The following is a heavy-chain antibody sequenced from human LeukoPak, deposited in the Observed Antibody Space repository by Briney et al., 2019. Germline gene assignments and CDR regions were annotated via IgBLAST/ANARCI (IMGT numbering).Heavy chain of an antibody. V-gene: IGHV3-30*02. Sequence: GGSLRLSCAASGFTFSSYGMHWVRQAPGKGLEWVAFIRYDGSNKYYADSVKGRFTISRDNSKNTLYLQMNSLRAEDTVVYHWANGVWFGSAYLDAFDIWGQGTMVTVSS. CDR1: GFTFSSYG. CDR2: IRYDGSNK. D-gene: IGHD3-10*01. CDR3: ANGVWFGSAYLDAFDI. J-gene: IGHJ3*02.